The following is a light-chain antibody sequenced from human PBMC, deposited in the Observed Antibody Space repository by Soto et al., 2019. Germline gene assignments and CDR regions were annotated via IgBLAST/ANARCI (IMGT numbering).Light chain of an antibody. V-gene: IGKV1-12*01. J-gene: IGKJ4*01. Sequence: DIQMTQSPSSVSASVGDTVSITCRASQGINNWLAWYQQKPGKAPQVLIYAASSLQIGVPSRFSGSGFGTDFTLTITNLQPEDFATYFCQQANNFPLTFGGGTKIEIK. CDR2: AAS. CDR3: QQANNFPLT. CDR1: QGINNW.